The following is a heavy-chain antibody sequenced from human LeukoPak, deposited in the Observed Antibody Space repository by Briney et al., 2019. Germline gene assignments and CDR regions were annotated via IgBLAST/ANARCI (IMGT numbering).Heavy chain of an antibody. CDR1: GFSVSDNS. CDR2: IYSGTT. J-gene: IGHJ2*01. D-gene: IGHD6-13*01. CDR3: ARGASSSWYPTGLDWRPKVKWYLDL. Sequence: GGSLRLSCTVSGFSVSDNSMSWVRQAPGKGLEWVSFIYSGTTHYSDSVKGRFTISRDNSKNTLYLQMNSLRAEDTAVYYCARGASSSWYPTGLDWRPKVKWYLDLWGRGTLVTVSS. V-gene: IGHV3-53*01.